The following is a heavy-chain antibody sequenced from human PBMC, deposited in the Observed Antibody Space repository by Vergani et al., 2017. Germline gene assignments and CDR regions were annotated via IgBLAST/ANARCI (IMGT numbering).Heavy chain of an antibody. Sequence: EVQLLESGGGLVQPGGSLRLSCAASGFTFSSYAMSWVRQAPGKGLEWVSAISGSGGSTYYADSVKGRFTISRDNSKNTLYLQMNSLRAEDTAVYYCAKVAWFGELSPYYYYMDVWGKGTTVTVSS. CDR2: ISGSGGST. CDR1: GFTFSSYA. D-gene: IGHD3-10*01. V-gene: IGHV3-23*01. J-gene: IGHJ6*03. CDR3: AKVAWFGELSPYYYYMDV.